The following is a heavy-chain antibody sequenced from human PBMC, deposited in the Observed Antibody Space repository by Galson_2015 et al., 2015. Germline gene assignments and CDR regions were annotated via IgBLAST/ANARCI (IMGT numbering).Heavy chain of an antibody. J-gene: IGHJ5*02. V-gene: IGHV1-3*01. D-gene: IGHD4-11*01. CDR3: ARDDYKNRNWFDP. CDR2: GDGNT. Sequence: GDGNTKYSQKFQDRVTITRDTSASTAYMELSSLTSEDTAVYYCARDDYKNRNWFDPWGQGTLVTVSS.